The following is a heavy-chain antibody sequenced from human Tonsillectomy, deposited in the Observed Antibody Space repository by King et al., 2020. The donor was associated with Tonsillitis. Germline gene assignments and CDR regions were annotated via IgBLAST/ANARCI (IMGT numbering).Heavy chain of an antibody. V-gene: IGHV4-59*01. CDR1: GGSISAYY. J-gene: IGHJ4*02. Sequence: VQLQESGPGLVKPSETLSLTCTVSGGSISAYYWNWIRQPPGRGLEWIGYIYRIGGPTSNPTLKSRVSISIDTSKNQFSLKLDSVTAADTAVYYCARIQWSPLWGQGTLVTVSS. CDR2: IYRIGGP. D-gene: IGHD2-15*01. CDR3: ARIQWSPL.